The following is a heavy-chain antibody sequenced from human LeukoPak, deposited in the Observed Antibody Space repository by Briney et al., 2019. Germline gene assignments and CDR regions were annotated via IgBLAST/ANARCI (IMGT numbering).Heavy chain of an antibody. J-gene: IGHJ4*02. CDR1: GFTFSSYA. CDR2: ISGSGGST. D-gene: IGHD3-10*01. CDR3: AKGGSGSYYNEDYFDY. V-gene: IGHV3-23*01. Sequence: GGSLRLSCAASGFTFSSYAMSWVRQAPGKGLEWVSAISGSGGSTYYADSVKGRFTIPRDNSKNTLYLQMNSLRAEDTAVYYCAKGGSGSYYNEDYFDYWGQGTLVTVSS.